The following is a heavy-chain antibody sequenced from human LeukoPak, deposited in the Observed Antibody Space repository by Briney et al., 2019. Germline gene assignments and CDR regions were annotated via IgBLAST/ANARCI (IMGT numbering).Heavy chain of an antibody. CDR2: ISGSGGST. CDR1: GFTFSNFY. J-gene: IGHJ4*02. D-gene: IGHD2-2*01. CDR3: AKGYCSSTSCKESFFDY. Sequence: GGSLRLSCAASGFTFSNFYMSWVRQAPGKGLEWVSAISGSGGSTYYFVKGRFTISRDNSKNTLYLQMNSLRAEDTAVYYCAKGYCSSTSCKESFFDYWGQGTLVTVSS. V-gene: IGHV3-23*01.